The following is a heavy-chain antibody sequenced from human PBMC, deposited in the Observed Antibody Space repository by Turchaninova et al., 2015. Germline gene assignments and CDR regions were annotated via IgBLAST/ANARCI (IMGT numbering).Heavy chain of an antibody. CDR1: GFTFSSSA. D-gene: IGHD5-24*01. CDR2: ISYDGTNK. Sequence: QLQLVESGGGVVQPGRSLRLSCAASGFTFSSSAMHWVRQAPGTGLQWVAVISYDGTNKYFADSMKGRFTISRDKSKNTLYLHMNSLRTEDTAMYYCAKDVGDGYNHDHWGQGTLVTVSS. CDR3: AKDVGDGYNHDH. V-gene: IGHV3-30-3*01. J-gene: IGHJ5*02.